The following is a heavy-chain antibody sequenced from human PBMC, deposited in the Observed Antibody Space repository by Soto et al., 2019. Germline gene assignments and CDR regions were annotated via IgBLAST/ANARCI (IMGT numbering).Heavy chain of an antibody. Sequence: WGSLTLACAASGFSVSIDYMSWVRHAPGNGLEWVSLIYSGGDTYYADSVKGRFTISRDISSNTIYLHMTSLRADDTAIYYCTRAGSDPGNFYISNYYAMDVWGRGTPVTVSS. CDR3: TRAGSDPGNFYISNYYAMDV. J-gene: IGHJ6*02. CDR1: GFSVSIDY. D-gene: IGHD3-10*01. CDR2: IYSGGDT. V-gene: IGHV3-53*01.